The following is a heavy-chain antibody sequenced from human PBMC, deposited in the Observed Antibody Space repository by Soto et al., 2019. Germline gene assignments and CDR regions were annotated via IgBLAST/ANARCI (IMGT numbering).Heavy chain of an antibody. CDR1: GGSISSDY. CDR2: IYYTGST. CDR3: ARALRGVVVVAAREMDV. J-gene: IGHJ6*02. Sequence: QVPLQESGPGLVKPSETLSLTCSVSGGSISSDYWSWIRQPPGKGLEWIGYIYYTGSTNYNPTLNSRVTISLDSSKNQFSLNLRSVTAADTAVYYCARALRGVVVVAAREMDVWGQGTKVTVSS. V-gene: IGHV4-59*01. D-gene: IGHD2-15*01.